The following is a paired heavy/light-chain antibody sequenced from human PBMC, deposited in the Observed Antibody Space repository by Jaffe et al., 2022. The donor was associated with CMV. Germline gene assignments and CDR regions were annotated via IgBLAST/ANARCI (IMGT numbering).Heavy chain of an antibody. D-gene: IGHD3-10*01. Sequence: QLLESGGGLVQPGGSLRLSCAASGFTFKSYTMAWVRQAPGEGLEWVSSITDNGVPIYPDSVRGRFTISRDNSKNMVYLQMNSLRAEDTAIYYCAKYGDGLGTYKYYCDFWGQGTLVTVSS. CDR2: ITDNGVP. CDR3: AKYGDGLGTYKYYCDF. CDR1: GFTFKSYT. J-gene: IGHJ4*02. V-gene: IGHV3-23*01.
Light chain of an antibody. J-gene: IGKJ1*01. Sequence: DIHMTQSPSSLPAFVGDRVTITCRASQSISTYLNWYQQRPGKAPTLLIYGASSLQRGVPSRFSGSGSGTDFTLSISSLQPEDFATYYCHQSYANPWTFGQGTKVEIK. CDR2: GAS. CDR1: QSISTY. V-gene: IGKV1-39*01. CDR3: HQSYANPWT.